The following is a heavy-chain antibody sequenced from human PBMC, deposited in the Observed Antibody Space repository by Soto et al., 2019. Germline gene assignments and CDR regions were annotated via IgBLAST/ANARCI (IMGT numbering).Heavy chain of an antibody. CDR1: ADSISSYY. CDR2: LYYGRSA. Sequence: QVQLQESGPGLVKPSETLSLTCAVSADSISSYYCLWIRQPPGKGLESIGYLYYGRSANYNPYLKSRVTLSVDKSTNQCSLTRSSMTAADTAVYDCALRSMALVPEYWGQGTRVTVSS. V-gene: IGHV4-59*01. J-gene: IGHJ4*02. D-gene: IGHD3-3*02. CDR3: ALRSMALVPEY.